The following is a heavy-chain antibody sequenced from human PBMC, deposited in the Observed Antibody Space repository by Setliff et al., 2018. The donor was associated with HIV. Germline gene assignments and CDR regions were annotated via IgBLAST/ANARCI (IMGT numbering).Heavy chain of an antibody. J-gene: IGHJ4*02. Sequence: NPSETLSLTCAVSGYSISSGYSWGWVRQPPGKGLEWIGNAYHSGRAFYNPSLESRVTVSIDSSKNLFSLRLDSVTAADSAFYFCAHSLLGAPMIDYWGQGMLVTVSS. CDR3: AHSLLGAPMIDY. CDR1: GYSISSGYS. D-gene: IGHD3-16*01. V-gene: IGHV4-38-2*01. CDR2: AYHSGRA.